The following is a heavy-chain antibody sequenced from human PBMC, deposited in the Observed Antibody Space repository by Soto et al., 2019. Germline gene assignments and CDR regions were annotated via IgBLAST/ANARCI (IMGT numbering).Heavy chain of an antibody. CDR2: ISVSXGSP. CDR3: AKGTIAASGPRGSRAGFDY. V-gene: IGHV3-23*01. CDR1: GFTFSSYA. D-gene: IGHD6-13*01. J-gene: IGHJ4*02. Sequence: GGSVRLSSAASGFTFSSYAMSWVRQAPGKGVEWVSAISVSXGSPYYADFVKGRFTISRDNSKKTLYLQMNSLRADDTAVYYRAKGTIAASGPRGSRAGFDYGRQGTLVTVSS.